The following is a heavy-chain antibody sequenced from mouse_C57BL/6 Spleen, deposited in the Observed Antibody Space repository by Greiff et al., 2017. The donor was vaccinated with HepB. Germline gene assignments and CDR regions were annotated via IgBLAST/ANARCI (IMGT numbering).Heavy chain of an antibody. CDR3: ARADWLFAY. CDR1: GYTFTDYN. V-gene: IGHV1-18*01. Sequence: EVQLQQSGPELVKPGASVKIPCKASGYTFTDYNMDWVKQSHGKSLEWIGDINPNNGGTIYNQKFKGKATLTVDTSSSTAYMELRSLTSEDTAVYYCARADWLFAYWGQGTLVTVSA. J-gene: IGHJ3*01. CDR2: INPNNGGT. D-gene: IGHD4-1*01.